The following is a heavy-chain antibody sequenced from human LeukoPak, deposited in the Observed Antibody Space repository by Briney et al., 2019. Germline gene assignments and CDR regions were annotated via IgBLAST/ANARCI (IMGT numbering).Heavy chain of an antibody. Sequence: PGGSLRLSCAASGFTFSSYGMHWVRQAPGKGLEWVAFIRYDGSNKYYADSVKGRFTISRDNSKNTLYLQMNSLRAEDTAVYYCASLPTPRGYSGYDPDRYFDYWGQGTLVTVSS. CDR2: IRYDGSNK. CDR1: GFTFSSYG. D-gene: IGHD5-12*01. J-gene: IGHJ4*02. V-gene: IGHV3-30*02. CDR3: ASLPTPRGYSGYDPDRYFDY.